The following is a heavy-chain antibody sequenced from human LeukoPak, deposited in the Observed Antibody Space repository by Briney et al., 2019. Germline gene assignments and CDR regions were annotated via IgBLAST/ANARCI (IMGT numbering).Heavy chain of an antibody. Sequence: ASVKVSCKASGFTGYYMHWVRQAPGQGLEWMGWINPNSGGTNYAQKLQGRVTMTTDTSTSTAYMELRSLRSDDTAVYYCARGGARPLFDAFDIWGQGTMVTVSS. V-gene: IGHV1-2*02. J-gene: IGHJ3*02. CDR3: ARGGARPLFDAFDI. CDR2: INPNSGGT. CDR1: GFTGYY. D-gene: IGHD1-26*01.